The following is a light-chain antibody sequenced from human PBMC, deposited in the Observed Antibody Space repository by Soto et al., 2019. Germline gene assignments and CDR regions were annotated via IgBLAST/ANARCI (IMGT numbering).Light chain of an antibody. J-gene: IGKJ5*01. Sequence: EIVMTQSPATLSVSPGERATLSCRASQSVSSNLAWYQQKPGQAPRLLIYGASTRAAGIPDRFSGSGSGTDFTPTITRLEPEDSAVYFCQQYTGPPTTFGQGTRLEIK. V-gene: IGKV3D-15*01. CDR2: GAS. CDR1: QSVSSN. CDR3: QQYTGPPTT.